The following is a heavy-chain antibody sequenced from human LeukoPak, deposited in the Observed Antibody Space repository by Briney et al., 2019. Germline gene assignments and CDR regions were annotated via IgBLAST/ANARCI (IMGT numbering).Heavy chain of an antibody. V-gene: IGHV3-9*01. D-gene: IGHD3-22*01. CDR1: GFTFNEYA. CDR2: IKWDSGDI. CDR3: AKASAMIVVVSKHFDY. Sequence: GRSLRLSCAASGFTFNEYAMHWVRQAPGKGLEWVSGIKWDSGDIRYADSVKGRFTISRDNSKNTLYLQMNSLRAEDTAVYYCAKASAMIVVVSKHFDYWGQGTLVTVSS. J-gene: IGHJ4*02.